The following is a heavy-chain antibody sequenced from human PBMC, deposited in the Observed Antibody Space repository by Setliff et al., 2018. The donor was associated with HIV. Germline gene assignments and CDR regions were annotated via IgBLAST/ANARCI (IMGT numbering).Heavy chain of an antibody. J-gene: IGHJ6*03. CDR3: ARQEPRNYYDYMDV. Sequence: PSENLSLTCTVSDGSISSSSYYWGWIRQPPGKGLEWIGSIYYSGSTYYNPSLKSRVTISVDTSKNQCSLKPSSVTDADTAVYYCARQEPRNYYDYMDVWGKGTTVTVSS. V-gene: IGHV4-39*01. CDR1: DGSISSSSYY. CDR2: IYYSGST.